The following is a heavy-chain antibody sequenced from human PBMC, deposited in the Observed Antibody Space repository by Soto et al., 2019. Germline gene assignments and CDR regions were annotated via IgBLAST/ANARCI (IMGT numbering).Heavy chain of an antibody. J-gene: IGHJ4*02. CDR2: INHSGST. CDR1: GGSFSGYY. CDR3: ARAGQPEVVVVPAATRYYFDY. Sequence: SETLSLTCAVYGGSFSGYYWSWIRQPPGKGLEWIGEINHSGSTNYNPSLKSRVTISVDTSKNQFSLKLSSVTAADTAVYYCARAGQPEVVVVPAATRYYFDYWGQGTLVTVSS. D-gene: IGHD2-2*01. V-gene: IGHV4-34*01.